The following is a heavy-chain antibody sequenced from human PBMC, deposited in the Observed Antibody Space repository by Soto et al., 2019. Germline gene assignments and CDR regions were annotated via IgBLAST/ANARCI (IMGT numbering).Heavy chain of an antibody. CDR1: GAALNSRNYY. CDR2: RYVTGAV. J-gene: IGHJ5*02. CDR3: ARLRLATNNYKWFDP. D-gene: IGHD1-20*01. V-gene: IGHV4-31*03. Sequence: PSETLSLTSSVSGAALNSRNYYWSWIRQVPGKGLEWIGHRYVTGAVDYNPSLRDRITISQDTSERQFSLNLRLVTAADTAVYYCARLRLATNNYKWFDPWGQGTLVTVAS.